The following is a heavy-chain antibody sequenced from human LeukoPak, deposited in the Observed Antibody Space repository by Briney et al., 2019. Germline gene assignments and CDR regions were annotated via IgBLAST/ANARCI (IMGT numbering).Heavy chain of an antibody. J-gene: IGHJ3*02. CDR1: GFSFSIYG. Sequence: GGSLRLSCAASGFSFSIYGMHWVRHAPDEGVEWVALIWYDESNKYYADSVKGRFTISRDNSKNTLYLQMNSLRVEDAAVYYCARRQGDAFDIWGQGTMVTVSS. CDR2: IWYDESNK. V-gene: IGHV3-33*01. CDR3: ARRQGDAFDI.